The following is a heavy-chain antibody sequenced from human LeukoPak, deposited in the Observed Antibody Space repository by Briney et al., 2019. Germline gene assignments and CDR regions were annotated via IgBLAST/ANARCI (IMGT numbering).Heavy chain of an antibody. CDR3: ARARSSYAYGDAFDI. Sequence: PGGSLRLSCAASEFTFPMYWMSWVRQAPGKGLEWVADIKQDGSEKYYVDSVKGQFTISRQNAKNSLFLQMNSLRAEDTAVYYCARARSSYAYGDAFDIWGQGTMVTVSS. CDR1: EFTFPMYW. V-gene: IGHV3-7*01. D-gene: IGHD5-18*01. J-gene: IGHJ3*02. CDR2: IKQDGSEK.